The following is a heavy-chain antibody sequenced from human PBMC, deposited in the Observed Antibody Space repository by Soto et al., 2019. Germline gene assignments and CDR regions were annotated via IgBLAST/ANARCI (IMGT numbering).Heavy chain of an antibody. CDR1: GFTFSSYG. D-gene: IGHD6-13*01. V-gene: IGHV3-30*18. CDR3: AKDLRRYSSSYQSCFDY. J-gene: IGHJ4*02. Sequence: GGSLRLSCAASGFTFSSYGMHWVRQAPGKGLEWVAVISYDGSNKYYADSVKGRFTISRDNSKNTLYLQMNSLRAEDTAVYYCAKDLRRYSSSYQSCFDYWGQGTLVTVSS. CDR2: ISYDGSNK.